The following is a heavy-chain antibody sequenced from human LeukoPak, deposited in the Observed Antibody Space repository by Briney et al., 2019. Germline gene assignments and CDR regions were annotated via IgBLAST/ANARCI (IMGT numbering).Heavy chain of an antibody. CDR3: VGSSDWWGFYY. CDR2: INSDGSST. Sequence: GGSLRLSCAASRFTFSTYWMHWVRHAPGKGLVWVSRINSDGSSTSYADSVKGRFTFSRDNAKNTLYLQMNSLRAEDTAVYYCVGSSDWWGFYYWGQGTLVTVSS. J-gene: IGHJ4*02. V-gene: IGHV3-74*01. D-gene: IGHD6-19*01. CDR1: RFTFSTYW.